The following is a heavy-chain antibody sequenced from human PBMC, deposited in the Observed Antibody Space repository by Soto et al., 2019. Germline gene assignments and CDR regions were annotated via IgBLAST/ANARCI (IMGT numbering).Heavy chain of an antibody. V-gene: IGHV1-8*01. Sequence: QVQLVQSGAEVKKPGASVKVSCKASGYTFTSYDINWVRQATGQGLEWMGWMNPNSGNTGYAQKFQGRVTMTRNTSISTAYMELSSLRSEDTAVYYCARMRHSSSLGPSYYYYYGMDVWGQGTTVTVSS. CDR3: ARMRHSSSLGPSYYYYYGMDV. D-gene: IGHD6-6*01. CDR2: MNPNSGNT. J-gene: IGHJ6*02. CDR1: GYTFTSYD.